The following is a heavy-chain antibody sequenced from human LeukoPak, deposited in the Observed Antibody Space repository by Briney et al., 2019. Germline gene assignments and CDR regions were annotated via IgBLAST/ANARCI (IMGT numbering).Heavy chain of an antibody. J-gene: IGHJ4*02. CDR2: ISYDGSKK. Sequence: GRSLRLSCAASGFTFSSYAMHWVRQAPGKGLEWVAVISYDGSKKYYADSVKGRFTISRDNSKNTLYLQMNSLRAEDTAVYYCASEGYDILTGNGYYFDYWGQGTLVTVSS. CDR3: ASEGYDILTGNGYYFDY. V-gene: IGHV3-30*04. CDR1: GFTFSSYA. D-gene: IGHD3-9*01.